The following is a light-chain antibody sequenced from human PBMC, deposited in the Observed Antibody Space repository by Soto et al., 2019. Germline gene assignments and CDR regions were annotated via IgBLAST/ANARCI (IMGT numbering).Light chain of an antibody. CDR1: QGVNIW. CDR2: RAS. CDR3: QQYNVYWS. J-gene: IGKJ1*01. Sequence: DVPMTQSPSTLSASVGDRVTITFRASQGVNIWLAWYQQKPGRAPKLLIHRASILESGVPSRFSGSGSGTEFTLTISSLHPDDFATYYCQQYNVYWSFGPGTKVDIK. V-gene: IGKV1-5*03.